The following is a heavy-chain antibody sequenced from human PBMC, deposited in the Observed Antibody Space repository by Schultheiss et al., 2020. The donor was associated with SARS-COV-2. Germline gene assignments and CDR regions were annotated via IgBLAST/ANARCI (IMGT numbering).Heavy chain of an antibody. CDR3: AHRLGYCSSTSCHYYYYMDV. D-gene: IGHD2-2*01. CDR1: GFSLSTSGVG. J-gene: IGHJ6*03. CDR2: IYWDDDK. V-gene: IGHV2-5*02. Sequence: SGPTLVKPTQTLTLTCTFSGFSLSTSGVGVGWIRQPPGKALEWLALIYWDDDKRYSPSLKSRLTITKDTSKNQVVLTMTNMDPVDTATYYCAHRLGYCSSTSCHYYYYMDVWGKGTTVTVSS.